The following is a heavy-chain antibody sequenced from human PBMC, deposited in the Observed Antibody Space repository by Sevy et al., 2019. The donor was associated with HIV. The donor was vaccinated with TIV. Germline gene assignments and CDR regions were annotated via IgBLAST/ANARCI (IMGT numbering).Heavy chain of an antibody. Sequence: GGSLRLSCAASGFTFSSYGMHWVRQAPDKGLEWVAVIWYDGTNKYYADSVKGRFTISRDNSKNTLYLQMSSLRAEDTAVLYCARDKLPPVMVTMVRGALSYLFDYWGQGTLVTVSS. V-gene: IGHV3-33*01. CDR2: IWYDGTNK. D-gene: IGHD3-10*01. CDR1: GFTFSSYG. J-gene: IGHJ4*02. CDR3: ARDKLPPVMVTMVRGALSYLFDY.